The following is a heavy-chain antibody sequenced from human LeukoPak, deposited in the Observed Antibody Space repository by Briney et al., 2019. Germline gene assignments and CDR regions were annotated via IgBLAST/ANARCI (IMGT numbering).Heavy chain of an antibody. J-gene: IGHJ4*02. Sequence: GASVKVSCKASGYTFTGYYMHWVRQAPGQGLEWMGIINPSGGSTSYAQKFQGRVTMTRDTSTSTVYMELSSLRSEDTAVYYCAMGGYQLLYARDWGQETLVTVSS. CDR1: GYTFTGYY. CDR2: INPSGGST. V-gene: IGHV1-46*01. CDR3: AMGGYQLLYARD. D-gene: IGHD2-2*02.